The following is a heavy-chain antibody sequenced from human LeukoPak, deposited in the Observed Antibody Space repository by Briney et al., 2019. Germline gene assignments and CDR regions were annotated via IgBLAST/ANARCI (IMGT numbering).Heavy chain of an antibody. J-gene: IGHJ4*02. CDR3: ARAIAVASWRY. CDR1: GGSFSGYN. Sequence: SENLSLTCAVDGGSFSGYNRSWIRKPPWKGLEWIGEINHSGSTNYNPSLKRRVTISVDTSKNQFPLKLSSVTAADTAVYYCARAIAVASWRYWGQGTLSPSPQ. V-gene: IGHV4-34*01. CDR2: INHSGST. D-gene: IGHD6-19*01.